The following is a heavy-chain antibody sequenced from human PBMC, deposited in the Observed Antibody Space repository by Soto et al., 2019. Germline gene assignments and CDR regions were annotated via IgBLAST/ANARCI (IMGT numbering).Heavy chain of an antibody. CDR1: GFTFSSYG. CDR3: AKDTAVAAPTRRYYGMDV. CDR2: ISYDGSNK. D-gene: IGHD6-19*01. J-gene: IGHJ6*02. V-gene: IGHV3-30*18. Sequence: QVQLVESGGGVVQPGRSLRLSCAASGFTFSSYGMHWVRQAPGKGLEWVAVISYDGSNKYYADSVKGRFTISRDNSKNTLYLQMHGLRAEDTAVYYCAKDTAVAAPTRRYYGMDVWGQGTTVTVSS.